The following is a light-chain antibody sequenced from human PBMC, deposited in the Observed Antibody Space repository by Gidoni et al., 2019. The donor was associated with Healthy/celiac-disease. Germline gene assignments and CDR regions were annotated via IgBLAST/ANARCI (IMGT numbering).Light chain of an antibody. CDR3: QQSYSTSSLT. CDR1: QSISSY. V-gene: IGKV1-39*01. J-gene: IGKJ4*01. Sequence: IQLTQSPSSLSASVGDRVTITCRASQSISSYLTWYQQKPGKAPKLLIYAASSLQSGVPSRFSGSGSGTDFTLTISSLQPEDFATYYCQQSYSTSSLTFGGGTKVEIK. CDR2: AAS.